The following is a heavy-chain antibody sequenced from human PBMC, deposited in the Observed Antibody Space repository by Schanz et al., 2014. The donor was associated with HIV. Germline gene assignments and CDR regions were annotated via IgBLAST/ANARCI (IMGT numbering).Heavy chain of an antibody. V-gene: IGHV3-7*03. Sequence: EVHLVESGGGLVQPGGSLRLSCVASGSTFTTYYMSWVRQAPGKGLEWVANIKPDGSETYYVGSVRGRFTISRDNAKNSLYLQMNSLRAEDTAEYYCAKSLPIETATITYFDYWGQGTMVTVSS. D-gene: IGHD1-20*01. CDR2: IKPDGSET. CDR3: AKSLPIETATITYFDY. CDR1: GSTFTTYY. J-gene: IGHJ4*02.